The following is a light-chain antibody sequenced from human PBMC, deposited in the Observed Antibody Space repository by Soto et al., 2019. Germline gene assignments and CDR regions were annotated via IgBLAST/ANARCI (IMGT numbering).Light chain of an antibody. Sequence: EIVLTQSPGTLSLSPGEGATLSCRASQTVGSNYLAWYQQKPGQAPRLLIYDASRRATGIPDRFSGSGSGTEFTLTIIRLEPEDFAVDYCQQYGYSPPWTFGQGTKVETK. V-gene: IGKV3-20*01. CDR3: QQYGYSPPWT. J-gene: IGKJ1*01. CDR2: DAS. CDR1: QTVGSNY.